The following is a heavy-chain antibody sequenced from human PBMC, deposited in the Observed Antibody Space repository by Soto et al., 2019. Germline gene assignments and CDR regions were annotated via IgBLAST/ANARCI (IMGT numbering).Heavy chain of an antibody. V-gene: IGHV3-23*01. Sequence: GGSLRLSCAASGFTFSSYAMSWVRQAPGKGLEWVSGIRGSGGSTYYADSVKGRFTISRDNSKNTLYLQMNSLRAEDTAVYYCAKPGGGSGSYYNQNFDYWGQGTLVTVSS. D-gene: IGHD3-10*01. CDR1: GFTFSSYA. CDR3: AKPGGGSGSYYNQNFDY. J-gene: IGHJ4*02. CDR2: IRGSGGST.